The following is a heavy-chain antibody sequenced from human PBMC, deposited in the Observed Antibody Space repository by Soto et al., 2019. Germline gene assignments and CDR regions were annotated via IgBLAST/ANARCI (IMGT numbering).Heavy chain of an antibody. Sequence: GGSLRLSCAASGFTFSSYGMHWVRQAPGKGLEWVAVIWYDGSNKYYADSVKGRFTISRDNSKNTLYLQMNSLRAEDTAVYYCARDPGTATVNFDYWGQGTLVTVSS. CDR2: IWYDGSNK. J-gene: IGHJ4*02. V-gene: IGHV3-33*01. CDR3: ARDPGTATVNFDY. CDR1: GFTFSSYG. D-gene: IGHD1-1*01.